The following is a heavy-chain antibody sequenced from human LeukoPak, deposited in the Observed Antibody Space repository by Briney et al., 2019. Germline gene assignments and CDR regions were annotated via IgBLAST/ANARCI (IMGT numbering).Heavy chain of an antibody. CDR2: IYPGDSDT. CDR3: ARHLRLWQNWFDP. CDR1: GYSFTNYW. J-gene: IGHJ5*02. D-gene: IGHD5-18*01. V-gene: IGHV5-51*01. Sequence: GESLKISCKGSGYSFTNYWIGWVRQMPGKGPEWMGIIYPGDSDTRYSPSFQGQVTISLDKSISTAYLQWSSLKPSDTAMYYCARHLRLWQNWFDPWGQGTLVTVSS.